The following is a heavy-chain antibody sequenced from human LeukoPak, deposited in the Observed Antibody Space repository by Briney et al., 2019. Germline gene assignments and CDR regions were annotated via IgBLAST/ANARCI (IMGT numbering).Heavy chain of an antibody. D-gene: IGHD3-10*01. CDR2: ISYDGSNK. CDR3: ARDWSGFHEYFQH. V-gene: IGHV3-30*04. CDR1: GFTFSSYA. J-gene: IGHJ1*01. Sequence: GGSLRLSCAASGFTFSSYAMHWVRQAPGKGLEWVAVISYDGSNKYYADSVKGRFTISRDNSKNTLYLQMNSLRAEDTAVYYCARDWSGFHEYFQHWGQGTLVTVSS.